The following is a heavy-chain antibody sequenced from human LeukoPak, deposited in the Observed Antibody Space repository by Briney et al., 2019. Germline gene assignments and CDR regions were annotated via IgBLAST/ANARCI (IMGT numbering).Heavy chain of an antibody. CDR3: ARDRGSREKGFDY. Sequence: NPSETLSLTCAVSGGSISSSNWWSWVRQPPGKGLEWIGEIYHSGSTNYNPSLKSRVTISVDKSKNQFSLKLSSVTAADTAVYYCARDRGSREKGFDYWGQGTLVTVSS. V-gene: IGHV4-4*02. CDR1: GGSISSSNW. J-gene: IGHJ4*02. CDR2: IYHSGST. D-gene: IGHD3-10*01.